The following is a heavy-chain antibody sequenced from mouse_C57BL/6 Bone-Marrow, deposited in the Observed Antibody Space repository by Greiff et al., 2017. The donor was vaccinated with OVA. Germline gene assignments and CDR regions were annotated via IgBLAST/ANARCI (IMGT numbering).Heavy chain of an antibody. V-gene: IGHV1-69*01. CDR3: ARGSTMVTTKAMDY. Sequence: QVQLQQPGAELVMPGASVKLSCKASGSTFTSYWMHWVKQRPGQGLEWIGEIDPSDSYTTYTQQFKGKSTLTVFKSSSTAYMQLSILTSGDSAVYYCARGSTMVTTKAMDYWGQGTSVTVSS. CDR1: GSTFTSYW. J-gene: IGHJ4*01. CDR2: IDPSDSYT. D-gene: IGHD2-2*01.